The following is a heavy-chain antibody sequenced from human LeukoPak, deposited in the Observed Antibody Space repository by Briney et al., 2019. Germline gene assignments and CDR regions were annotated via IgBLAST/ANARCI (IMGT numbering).Heavy chain of an antibody. D-gene: IGHD5-24*01. CDR3: AKDIQLST. J-gene: IGHJ3*01. Sequence: EGSLRLSCAVSGFTFRGAAMTWVRQAPGKGLEWVSLISSSGNNAYYADSVKGRFTISRDNSKNTLSLQMNSLRVEDTAIYYCAKDIQLSTWGLGTRVTVSS. V-gene: IGHV3-23*01. CDR1: GFTFRGAA. CDR2: ISSSGNNA.